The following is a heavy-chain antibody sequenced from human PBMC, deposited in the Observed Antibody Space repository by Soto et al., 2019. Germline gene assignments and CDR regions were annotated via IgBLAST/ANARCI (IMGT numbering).Heavy chain of an antibody. D-gene: IGHD5-12*01. CDR1: EGTFSSYA. J-gene: IGHJ4*02. CDR3: ARAKLVATMSIRYYFDY. CDR2: IIPIFGTA. Sequence: QVQLVQSGAEVKKPGSSVKVSCKASEGTFSSYAISWVRQAPGQGLEWMGGIIPIFGTANYAQKFQGRVTITADESTSTAYMELSSLRSEDTAVYYCARAKLVATMSIRYYFDYWGQGTLVTVSS. V-gene: IGHV1-69*01.